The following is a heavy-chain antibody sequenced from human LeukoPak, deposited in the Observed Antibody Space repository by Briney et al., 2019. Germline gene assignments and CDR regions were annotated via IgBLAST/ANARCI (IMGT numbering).Heavy chain of an antibody. V-gene: IGHV1-24*01. CDR2: FDPEDGET. J-gene: IGHJ6*02. D-gene: IGHD4-17*01. CDR3: ATDKPTVTTHYYYYYGMDV. CDR1: GYTLTELS. Sequence: ASVKVSCKVSGYTLTELSMHWVRQAPGKGLEWMGGFDPEDGETIYAQKFQGRVTMTEDTSTDTAYMELSSLRSEDTAVYYCATDKPTVTTHYYYYYGMDVWGQGTTVTVSS.